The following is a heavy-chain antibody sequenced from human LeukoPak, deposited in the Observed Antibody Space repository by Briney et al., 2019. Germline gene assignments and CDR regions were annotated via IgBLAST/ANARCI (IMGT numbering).Heavy chain of an antibody. CDR1: GFTISSYS. J-gene: IGHJ4*02. D-gene: IGHD5-12*01. V-gene: IGHV3-21*04. Sequence: GGSLRLSCAASGFTISSYSMDWVRQAPGKGLEWVSSISSSSSYIYYGDSVKGRFTISRDNAKNSLYLQMNSLRAEDTAVYYCARVPMGGYWDWGQGTLVTVSS. CDR2: ISSSSSYI. CDR3: ARVPMGGYWD.